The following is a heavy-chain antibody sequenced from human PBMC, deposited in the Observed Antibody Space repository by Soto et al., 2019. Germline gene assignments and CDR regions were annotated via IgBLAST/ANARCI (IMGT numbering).Heavy chain of an antibody. CDR1: GFTFSSYE. Sequence: GGSLRLSCAASGFTFSSYEMNWVRQAPGKGLEWVSYISSSGSTIYYADSVKGRFTISRDNAKNSLYLQMNSLRAEDTAVYYCARDPSIAARNHYFDYWGQGTLVTVSS. D-gene: IGHD6-6*01. J-gene: IGHJ4*02. CDR2: ISSSGSTI. V-gene: IGHV3-48*03. CDR3: ARDPSIAARNHYFDY.